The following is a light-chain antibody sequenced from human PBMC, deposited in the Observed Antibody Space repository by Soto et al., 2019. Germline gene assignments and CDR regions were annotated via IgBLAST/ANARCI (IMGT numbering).Light chain of an antibody. CDR2: EGG. CDR3: CPYAGSSTLV. Sequence: QSVLTQPPSVSGSPGQSITISCTGTSSDVGSYNLVSWYQQHPGKAPKLMIYEGGKRPSGVSNRFSGSKSGNTASLTISGLQAEDEADYYCCPYAGSSTLVFGGGTELTVL. J-gene: IGLJ2*01. CDR1: SSDVGSYNL. V-gene: IGLV2-23*01.